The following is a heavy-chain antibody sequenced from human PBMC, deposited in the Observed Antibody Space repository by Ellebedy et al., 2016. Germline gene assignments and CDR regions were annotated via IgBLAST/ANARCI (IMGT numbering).Heavy chain of an antibody. D-gene: IGHD6-19*01. Sequence: SETLSLTCNVSGGSVSSDYWNWIRRPPGKGLAWIGYVVHTGTTNYNPSLKSRVTMSVDTSKSQFSLRLTSVTAADTAVYYCAKWNGGWYAFEVWGQGTMVTVSS. J-gene: IGHJ3*01. V-gene: IGHV4-59*02. CDR2: VVHTGTT. CDR1: GGSVSSDY. CDR3: AKWNGGWYAFEV.